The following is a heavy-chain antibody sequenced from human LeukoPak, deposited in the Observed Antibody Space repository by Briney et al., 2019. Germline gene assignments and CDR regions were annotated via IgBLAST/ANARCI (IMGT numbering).Heavy chain of an antibody. CDR3: ARWGHSSSGYPYFDS. D-gene: IGHD3-22*01. CDR1: GFTFSTYG. CDR2: IWYDGSNG. V-gene: IGHV3-33*01. Sequence: PGRSLRLSCGASGFTFSTYGMDWVRQAPGKGLEWVAAIWYDGSNGHYAESVKGRFTISRDNSKNTLSLQMNSLKVEDTAVYYRARWGHSSSGYPYFDSWGQGTLVTVSS. J-gene: IGHJ4*02.